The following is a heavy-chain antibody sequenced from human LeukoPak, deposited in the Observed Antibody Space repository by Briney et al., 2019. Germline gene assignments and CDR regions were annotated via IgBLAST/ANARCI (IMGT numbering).Heavy chain of an antibody. CDR2: IIPIFGTS. D-gene: IGHD3-22*01. Sequence: SVXVSCKASGGTFISYAISWVRQAPGQGLEWMGRIIPIFGTSNYAQKFQGRVTITTDEYTSTAYMELSSLRSEDTAVYYCARGYYYDSSGYYPNFRLDWGQGTLVTVSS. CDR3: ARGYYYDSSGYYPNFRLD. V-gene: IGHV1-69*05. J-gene: IGHJ4*02. CDR1: GGTFISYA.